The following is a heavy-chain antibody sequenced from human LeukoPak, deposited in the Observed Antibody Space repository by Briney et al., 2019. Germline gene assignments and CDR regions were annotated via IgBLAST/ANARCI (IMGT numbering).Heavy chain of an antibody. CDR2: IIPIFGTA. Sequence: SVKVSCKASGGTSSSYAISWVRQAPGQGLEWMGGIIPIFGTANYAQKFQGRVTITTDGSTSTAYMELSSLRSEDTAVYYCARVRGAARSYFDYWGQGTLVTVSS. J-gene: IGHJ4*02. V-gene: IGHV1-69*05. D-gene: IGHD6-6*01. CDR1: GGTSSSYA. CDR3: ARVRGAARSYFDY.